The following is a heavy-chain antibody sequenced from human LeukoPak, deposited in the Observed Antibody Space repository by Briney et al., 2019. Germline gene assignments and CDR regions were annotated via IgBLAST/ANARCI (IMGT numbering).Heavy chain of an antibody. Sequence: SVKVSCKASGGTFISYAISWVRQAPGQGLEWMGGIIPIFGTANYAQKFQGRVTITADESTSTAYMELSSLRSEDTAVCYCAGGPYYYDSSGYYYDYWGQGTLVTVSS. CDR1: GGTFISYA. V-gene: IGHV1-69*13. D-gene: IGHD3-22*01. J-gene: IGHJ4*02. CDR2: IIPIFGTA. CDR3: AGGPYYYDSSGYYYDY.